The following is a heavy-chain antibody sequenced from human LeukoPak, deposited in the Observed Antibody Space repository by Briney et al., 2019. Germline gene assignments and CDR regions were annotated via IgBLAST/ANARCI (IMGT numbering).Heavy chain of an antibody. J-gene: IGHJ4*02. V-gene: IGHV1-69*04. CDR3: ARAGPSFGVVIPYYFDY. CDR2: IIPILGIA. D-gene: IGHD3-3*01. Sequence: ASVKVSCKASGGTFSSYAISWVRQAPGRGLEWMGRIIPILGIANYAQKFQGRVTITADKSTSTAYMELSSLRSEDTAVYYCARAGPSFGVVIPYYFDYWGQGTLVTVSS. CDR1: GGTFSSYA.